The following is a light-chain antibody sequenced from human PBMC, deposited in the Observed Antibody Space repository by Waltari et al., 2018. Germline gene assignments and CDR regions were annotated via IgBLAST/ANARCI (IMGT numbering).Light chain of an antibody. CDR3: AAWDDRLSGYV. J-gene: IGLJ1*01. Sequence: QSVLTQPPSASGTPGQRVTISCSGSNSKVESPYVHWYQQVPGTAPKLLIYTNSQRPSGVPDRFSGSKSGTSASLAISGLRSEDEADYYCAAWDDRLSGYVFGSGTSVTVL. CDR2: TNS. V-gene: IGLV1-47*01. CDR1: NSKVESPY.